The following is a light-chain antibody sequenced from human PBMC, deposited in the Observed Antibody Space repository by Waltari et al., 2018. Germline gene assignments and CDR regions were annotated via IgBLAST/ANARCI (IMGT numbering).Light chain of an antibody. CDR1: GSNIGAGYA. Sequence: QSVLTQPPSVSGAPGQKVTISCTGNGSNIGAGYAVPWYQQLPRAAPKLLIFGTSSRPLGVPDRFFGSTSGTSASLAITGLQAEDEADYYCQSYDTTLSVVFGGGTKLTVL. V-gene: IGLV1-40*01. J-gene: IGLJ3*02. CDR3: QSYDTTLSVV. CDR2: GTS.